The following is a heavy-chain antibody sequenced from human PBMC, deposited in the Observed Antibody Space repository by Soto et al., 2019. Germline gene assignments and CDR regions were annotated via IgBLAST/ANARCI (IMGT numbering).Heavy chain of an antibody. V-gene: IGHV4-39*01. CDR2: IYYSGST. CDR3: ARPRTTSSEIDY. CDR1: GGSISSSSYY. J-gene: IGHJ4*02. Sequence: SETLSLTCTVSGGSISSSSYYWGWIRQPPGKGLEWIGSIYYSGSTYYNPSLKSRVTISVDTSKNQFSLKLSSVTAADTAVYYCARPRTTSSEIDYWGQGTLVTVSS. D-gene: IGHD1-1*01.